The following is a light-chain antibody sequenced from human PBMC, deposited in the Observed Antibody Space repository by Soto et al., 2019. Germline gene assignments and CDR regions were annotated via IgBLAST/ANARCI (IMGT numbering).Light chain of an antibody. CDR1: SGHSSYA. V-gene: IGLV4-69*01. CDR2: LNNDGSH. Sequence: QSVLTQSPSASASLGDSVTLTCTLSSGHSSYAIAWHQKQPGKGPRYLMDLNNDGSHTKGDGIPDRFSGSSSGADRYLIISGLQSEDEADYYCQTWGSGFQFFGGGTKLTVL. J-gene: IGLJ2*01. CDR3: QTWGSGFQF.